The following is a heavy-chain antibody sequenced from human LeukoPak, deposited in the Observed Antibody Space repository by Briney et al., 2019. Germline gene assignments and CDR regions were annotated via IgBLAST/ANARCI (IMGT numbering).Heavy chain of an antibody. CDR2: INPNSGGT. CDR3: ARDCSSTSCWNY. D-gene: IGHD2-2*01. J-gene: IGHJ4*02. V-gene: IGHV1-2*02. CDR1: GYTFTGYY. Sequence: ASVKVSCKASGYTFTGYYMHWVRQAPGQGLEWMGWINPNSGGTNYAQKFQGRVTMTRDTSISIAYMELSRLRFDDTAVYYCARDCSSTSCWNYWGQGTLVTVSS.